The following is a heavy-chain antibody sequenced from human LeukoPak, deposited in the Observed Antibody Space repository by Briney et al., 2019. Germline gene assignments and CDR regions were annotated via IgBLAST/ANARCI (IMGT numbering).Heavy chain of an antibody. D-gene: IGHD4-23*01. V-gene: IGHV4-59*01. J-gene: IGHJ6*02. CDR1: GGSISSYY. Sequence: KPSETLSLTCTVSGGSISSYYWSWLRQPPGKGLEWIGNIYYSGSTNYNPSLKSRVTISVDTSKNQFSLKLSSVTAADTAVYYCARDYGGNSGFFYYYYGMDVWGQGTTVTVPS. CDR3: ARDYGGNSGFFYYYYGMDV. CDR2: IYYSGST.